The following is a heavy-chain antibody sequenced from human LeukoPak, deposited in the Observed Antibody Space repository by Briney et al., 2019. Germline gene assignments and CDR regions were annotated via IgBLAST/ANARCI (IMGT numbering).Heavy chain of an antibody. CDR2: IIPILGIA. J-gene: IGHJ6*02. Sequence: ASVKVSFKASGGTFSSYAISWVRQAPGPGLEWMGRIIPILGIANYAQKFQGRVTITADKSTSTAYMELSSLRSEDTAVYDCARERPGGCYYVPHGMDFWGQGTTVTVSS. CDR1: GGTFSSYA. D-gene: IGHD1-26*01. V-gene: IGHV1-69*04. CDR3: ARERPGGCYYVPHGMDF.